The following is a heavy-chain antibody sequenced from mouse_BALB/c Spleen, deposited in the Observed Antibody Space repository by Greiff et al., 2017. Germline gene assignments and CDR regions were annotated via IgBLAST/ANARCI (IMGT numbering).Heavy chain of an antibody. CDR3: ARDRDYDGFDY. V-gene: IGHV5-4*02. J-gene: IGHJ2*01. CDR1: GFTFSDYY. D-gene: IGHD2-4*01. Sequence: EVMLLESGGGLVKPGGSLKLSCAASGFTFSDYYMYWVRQTPEKRLEWVATISDGGSYTYYPDSVKGRFTISRDNAKNNLYLQLSSLKSEDTAMYYCARDRDYDGFDYWGQGTTLTVSS. CDR2: ISDGGSYT.